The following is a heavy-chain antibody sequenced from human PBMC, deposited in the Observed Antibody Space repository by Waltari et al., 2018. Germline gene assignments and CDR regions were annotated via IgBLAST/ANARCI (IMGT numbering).Heavy chain of an antibody. Sequence: QLQLQESGPGLLQPSETLSLPCTVSRGSISSCGSYWGWIRQPPGKGLEWIGSISYSGITYYNTSLMSRVTISVDTSKNQFSLKLTSVIAAETAVFYCARFSKSANWIDPWGQGTLVTVSS. D-gene: IGHD3-3*02. CDR1: RGSISSCGSY. CDR2: ISYSGIT. J-gene: IGHJ5*02. CDR3: ARFSKSANWIDP. V-gene: IGHV4-39*01.